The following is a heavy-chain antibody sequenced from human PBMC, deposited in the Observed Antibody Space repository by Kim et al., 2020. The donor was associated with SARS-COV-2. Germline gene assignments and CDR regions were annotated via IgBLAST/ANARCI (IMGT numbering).Heavy chain of an antibody. V-gene: IGHV4-34*01. CDR3: ARAPKSGSYLAH. Sequence: SETLSLTCYVYSGALSGYYWTWIRQSPGEGLEWIGEVHQSGSTNYKSSLKNRVTISMDTSKNQFFLNLTSVTAADTAMYYCARAPKSGSYLAHWGPGTLVTVPS. CDR1: SGALSGYY. D-gene: IGHD3-16*02. CDR2: VHQSGST. J-gene: IGHJ4*02.